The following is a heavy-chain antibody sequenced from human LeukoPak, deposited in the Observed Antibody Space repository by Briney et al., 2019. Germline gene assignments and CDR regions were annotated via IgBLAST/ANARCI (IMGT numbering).Heavy chain of an antibody. Sequence: GGSLRLSCVASGFTFTRSAMHWVRQAPGKGLEWVAFIQYDGDNKYYADSVKGRFTISRDDSQNTLYLQMNSLTVEDTAVYYCAKRCGSTWSYFDLWGQGTLVTVSS. CDR3: AKRCGSTWSYFDL. CDR1: GFTFTRSA. CDR2: IQYDGDNK. V-gene: IGHV3-30*02. D-gene: IGHD6-13*01. J-gene: IGHJ4*02.